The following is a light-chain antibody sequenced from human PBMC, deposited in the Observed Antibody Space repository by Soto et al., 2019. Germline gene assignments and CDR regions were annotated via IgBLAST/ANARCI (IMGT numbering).Light chain of an antibody. CDR2: DAS. CDR3: QQYGSSGT. Sequence: EIVLSQSPATLSLSPGERPTLSCRASQSVSIYLAWYQQKPGQAPRLLIYDASSRATGIPDRFSGSGSGTDFTLTISRLEPEDFAVYYCQQYGSSGTFGQGTKVDTK. J-gene: IGKJ1*01. V-gene: IGKV3-20*01. CDR1: QSVSIY.